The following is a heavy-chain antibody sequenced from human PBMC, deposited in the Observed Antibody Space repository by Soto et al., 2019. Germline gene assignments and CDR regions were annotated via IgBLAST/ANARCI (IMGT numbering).Heavy chain of an antibody. V-gene: IGHV1-69*13. CDR1: GGTFSSYA. D-gene: IGHD3-22*01. J-gene: IGHJ4*02. CDR3: AAHYYDSSGYFDY. CDR2: IIPIFGTA. Sequence: SVKVSCKASGGTFSSYAISWVRQAPGQGLEWMGGIIPIFGTANYAQKFQGRVTITADESTSTAYMELSSLRSGDTAVYYCAAHYYDSSGYFDYWGQGTLVTSPQ.